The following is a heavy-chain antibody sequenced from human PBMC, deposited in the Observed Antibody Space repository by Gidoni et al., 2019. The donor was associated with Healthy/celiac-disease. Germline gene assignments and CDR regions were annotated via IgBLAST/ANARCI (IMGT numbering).Heavy chain of an antibody. J-gene: IGHJ3*02. Sequence: QVQLVQSGAEVKKLGSSVKVSCKASGGTFSSYAISWVRQAPGQGLEWMGGIIPILGIANYAQKFQGRVTITADKSTSTAYMELSSLRSEDTAVYYCAREALRGYSYDASNDAFDIWGQGTMVTVSS. CDR1: GGTFSSYA. V-gene: IGHV1-69*10. CDR2: IIPILGIA. CDR3: AREALRGYSYDASNDAFDI. D-gene: IGHD5-18*01.